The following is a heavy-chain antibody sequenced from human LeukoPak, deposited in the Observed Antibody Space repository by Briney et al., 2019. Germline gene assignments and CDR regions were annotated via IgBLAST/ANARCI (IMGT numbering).Heavy chain of an antibody. D-gene: IGHD3-22*01. V-gene: IGHV4-4*02. CDR1: GDSINSLDL. Sequence: SENLSLTCTVSGDSINSLDLWSWVRQPPGKGLEWIGEMYLSGTTHSNPSVKGRVTISIDKSKNQFFLNLSSVTAADTAVYYCAGLVGRYSSGLYYYYFDYWGQGTLVTVSS. CDR2: MYLSGTT. CDR3: AGLVGRYSSGLYYYYFDY. J-gene: IGHJ4*02.